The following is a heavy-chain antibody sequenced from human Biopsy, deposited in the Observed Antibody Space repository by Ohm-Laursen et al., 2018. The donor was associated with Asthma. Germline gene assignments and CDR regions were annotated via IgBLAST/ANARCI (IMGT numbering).Heavy chain of an antibody. CDR1: RFTYE. D-gene: IGHD6-19*01. CDR3: AREGVAGTHIED. Sequence: SLGLSCAALRFTYEMHWVRQAPGKGLEWVAVISYDGSSIYYADSVRGRFTISRDNSKNTLSLQMNSLTAEDTAVYYCAREGVAGTHIEDWGQGTLVTVSS. J-gene: IGHJ4*02. CDR2: ISYDGSSI. V-gene: IGHV3-30-3*01.